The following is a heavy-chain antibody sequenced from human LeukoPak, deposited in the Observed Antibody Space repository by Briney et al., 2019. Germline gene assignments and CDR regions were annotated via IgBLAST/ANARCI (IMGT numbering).Heavy chain of an antibody. CDR2: ISYDGSNK. J-gene: IGHJ4*02. CDR1: GFTFSSYG. D-gene: IGHD4-17*01. CDR3: AKLDGDFSFDY. Sequence: GGSPRLSCAASGFTFSSYGMHWVRQAPGKGLEWVAVISYDGSNKYYADSVKGRFTISRDNSKNTLYLQMNSLRAEDTAVYYCAKLDGDFSFDYWGQGTLVTVSS. V-gene: IGHV3-30*18.